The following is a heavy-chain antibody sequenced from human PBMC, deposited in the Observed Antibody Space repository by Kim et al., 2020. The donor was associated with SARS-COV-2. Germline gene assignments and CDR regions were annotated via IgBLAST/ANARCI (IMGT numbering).Heavy chain of an antibody. V-gene: IGHV3-64D*09. CDR3: VKGGMGRASFDY. D-gene: IGHD6-13*01. CDR2: ISGNGGRT. Sequence: GGSLRLSCTASGFTLSNYDMHWVRQAPGKGLEYVSAISGNGGRTYYADSVKGRFTISRDPSKNTLYLQMTSLRPEDTAVYFCVKGGMGRASFDYWGQGTL. CDR1: GFTLSNYD. J-gene: IGHJ4*02.